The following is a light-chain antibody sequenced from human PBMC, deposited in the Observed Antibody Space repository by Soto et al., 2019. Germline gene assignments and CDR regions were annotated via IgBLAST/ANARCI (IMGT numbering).Light chain of an antibody. CDR1: QSISSY. V-gene: IGKV1-39*01. CDR3: QQSFSTLGWT. J-gene: IGKJ1*01. Sequence: DIQMTQSPSSLSASVGDRVTISCGASQSISSYLNWYQQKPGKAPKLLIYAASSLQSGVPSRFSGSGSGTDFTLTISSLQPEDFATYYCQQSFSTLGWTFGQGTKV. CDR2: AAS.